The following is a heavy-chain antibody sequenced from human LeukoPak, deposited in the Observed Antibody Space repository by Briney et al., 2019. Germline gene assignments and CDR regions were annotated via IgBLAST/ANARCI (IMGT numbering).Heavy chain of an antibody. V-gene: IGHV5-51*01. J-gene: IGHJ3*02. CDR1: GYSFTSYW. D-gene: IGHD2-2*01. CDR3: ATNIVAVPAPITITDDVFDI. CDR2: IYPGDSDT. Sequence: GESLKISCKASGYSFTSYWIVWVRQMPGKGLEWMGIIYPGDSDTRYSPSFQGQVTISADKSISTAYLQWSSLKASDTAMYYCATNIVAVPAPITITDDVFDIWGQGTMVTVSS.